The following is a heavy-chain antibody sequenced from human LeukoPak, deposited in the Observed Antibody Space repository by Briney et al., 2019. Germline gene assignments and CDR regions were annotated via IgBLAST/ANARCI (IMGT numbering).Heavy chain of an antibody. CDR1: GYTLTELS. CDR2: FDPEDGET. CDR3: ATELHSGWLNNWFDP. V-gene: IGHV1-24*01. J-gene: IGHJ5*02. Sequence: ASVKVSCKVSGYTLTELSMHWVRQAPGKGLEWMGGFDPEDGETIYAQKFQGRVTMTEDTSTDTAYMELSSLRSEDTAVYYCATELHSGWLNNWFDPWGQGTLVTVSS. D-gene: IGHD6-19*01.